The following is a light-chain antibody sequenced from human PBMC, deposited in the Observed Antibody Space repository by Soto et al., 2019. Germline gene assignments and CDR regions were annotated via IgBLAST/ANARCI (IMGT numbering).Light chain of an antibody. CDR2: EVS. CDR3: SSYAGRNNFV. Sequence: LTEPPSPFRFSGKAVNISCTGPSSDVGGYNYVSWYQQHPGKAPKLMIYEVSKRPSGVPDRFSGSKSGNTASLTVSGLLAEDEADYYCSSYAGRNNFVFGTGTKVTVL. CDR1: SSDVGGYNY. J-gene: IGLJ1*01. V-gene: IGLV2-8*01.